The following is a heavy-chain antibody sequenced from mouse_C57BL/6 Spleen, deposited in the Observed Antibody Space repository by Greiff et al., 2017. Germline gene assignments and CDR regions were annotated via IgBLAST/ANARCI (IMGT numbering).Heavy chain of an antibody. CDR3: ARGVNFPFYFDY. CDR2: IYPGSGNT. CDR1: GYSFTSYY. Sequence: QVQLQQSGPELVKPGASVKISCKASGYSFTSYYIHWVKQRPGQGLEWIGWIYPGSGNTKYNEKFKGKATLTADTSSSTAYMQLSSLTSEDSAVYYCARGVNFPFYFDYWGQGTTLTVSS. J-gene: IGHJ2*01. V-gene: IGHV1-66*01.